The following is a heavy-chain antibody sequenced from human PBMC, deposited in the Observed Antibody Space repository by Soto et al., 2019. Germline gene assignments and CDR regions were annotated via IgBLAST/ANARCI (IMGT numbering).Heavy chain of an antibody. J-gene: IGHJ6*02. D-gene: IGHD6-13*01. V-gene: IGHV3-23*01. CDR1: GFTFSSYA. Sequence: EVQLLESGGGLVQPGGSLRLSCAASGFTFSSYAMSWVRQAPGKGLEWVSVISRSGDSTYYADSLRGRFTISRDNSKNTLYLQMNSLRAEDTAVYYCAKDRDGAAAGPTKFYGMDVWGQGTTVTVSS. CDR2: ISRSGDST. CDR3: AKDRDGAAAGPTKFYGMDV.